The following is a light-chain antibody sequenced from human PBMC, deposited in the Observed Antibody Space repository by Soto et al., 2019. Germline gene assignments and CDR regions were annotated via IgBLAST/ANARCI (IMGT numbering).Light chain of an antibody. CDR2: DAS. V-gene: IGKV3-15*01. CDR3: LQYNDWPLT. Sequence: EIVMTQSPATLSVSPGERATLSCRASRSISGSFAWYQQRPGQAPRLLIYDASTRATGVPARFSGSGSGTEFTLTISSLQSEDFAVYYCLQYNDWPLTFGGGTKVDIK. J-gene: IGKJ4*01. CDR1: RSISGS.